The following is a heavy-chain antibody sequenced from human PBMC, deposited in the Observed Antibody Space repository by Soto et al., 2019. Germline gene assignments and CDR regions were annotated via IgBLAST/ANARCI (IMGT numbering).Heavy chain of an antibody. J-gene: IGHJ4*02. CDR1: GYTFTSYG. V-gene: IGHV1-45*02. CDR3: ASASSGYDLFDY. D-gene: IGHD5-12*01. Sequence: SVKVSCKASGYTFTSYGISWVRQAPGQALEWMGWITPFNGNTNYAQKFQDRVTITRDRSMSTAYMELSSLRSEDTAMYYCASASSGYDLFDYWGQGTLVTVSS. CDR2: ITPFNGNT.